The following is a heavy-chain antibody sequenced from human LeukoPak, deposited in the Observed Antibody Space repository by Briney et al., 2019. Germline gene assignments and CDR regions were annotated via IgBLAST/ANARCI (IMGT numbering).Heavy chain of an antibody. CDR2: IKQDGSEK. J-gene: IGHJ6*02. V-gene: IGHV3-7*01. D-gene: IGHD3-9*01. CDR3: ARDPPLRYFDWPYYGMDV. Sequence: PGGSLRLSCAASGFTFSSYWMSWVRQAPGKGLEWVANIKQDGSEKYYVDSVKGRFTISRDNAKNSLYLQMNSPRAEDTAVYYCARDPPLRYFDWPYYGMDVWGQGTTVTVSS. CDR1: GFTFSSYW.